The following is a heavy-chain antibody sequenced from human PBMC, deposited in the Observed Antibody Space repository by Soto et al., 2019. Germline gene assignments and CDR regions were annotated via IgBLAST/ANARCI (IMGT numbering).Heavy chain of an antibody. CDR1: GFTFSSYW. J-gene: IGHJ4*02. V-gene: IGHV3-74*01. D-gene: IGHD4-17*01. CDR3: VVEGHGDYFDY. Sequence: EVQLVESGEGLVQPGGSLRLSCAASGFTFSSYWMHWVRQAPGKGLVWVSRINSDGSSTSYADSVKGRFTISRDNAKNTLYLQMNSLRAEDTAVYYCVVEGHGDYFDYWGQGTLVTVSS. CDR2: INSDGSST.